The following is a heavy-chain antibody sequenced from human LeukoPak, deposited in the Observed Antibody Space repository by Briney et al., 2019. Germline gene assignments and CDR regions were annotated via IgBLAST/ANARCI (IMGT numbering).Heavy chain of an antibody. Sequence: GGSLRLSCAASGFSFSAYWMTWVPQAPGTGLEWVANINPAGSETYHVDPVKGRFSISRDNTKNLVYLQMISLRAEDTAVYHCGRFGYVAAVDVWGQGTPVTVSS. CDR1: GFSFSAYW. V-gene: IGHV3-7*01. D-gene: IGHD2-15*01. CDR3: GRFGYVAAVDV. CDR2: INPAGSET. J-gene: IGHJ4*02.